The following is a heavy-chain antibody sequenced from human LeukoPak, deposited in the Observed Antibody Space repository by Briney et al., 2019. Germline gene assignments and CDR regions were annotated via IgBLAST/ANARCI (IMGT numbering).Heavy chain of an antibody. CDR2: IYYSGST. CDR3: ARGVPYGPSYEFFDY. Sequence: SETLSLTCTVSGVSINNYYWIWMRQPPGKELVGCGYIYYSGSTNYNPSLKSRVTISLHTSKNQFSLKLNSVTAADTAVYYCARGVPYGPSYEFFDYWGQGTLVTVSS. J-gene: IGHJ4*02. V-gene: IGHV4-59*01. CDR1: GVSINNYY. D-gene: IGHD3-10*01.